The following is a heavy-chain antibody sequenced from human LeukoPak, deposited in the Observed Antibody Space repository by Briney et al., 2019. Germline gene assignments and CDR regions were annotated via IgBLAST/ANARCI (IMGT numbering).Heavy chain of an antibody. CDR2: IIPIFGTA. Sequence: SVKVSCKASGGTFSSYAISWVRQAPGQGLEWMGGIIPIFGTANYAQKFQGRVTITADESTNTAYMELSSLTSEDTAVYYCASVPPLYSYGSWWFDPWGQGTLVTVSS. CDR3: ASVPPLYSYGSWWFDP. D-gene: IGHD3-10*01. CDR1: GGTFSSYA. J-gene: IGHJ5*02. V-gene: IGHV1-69*13.